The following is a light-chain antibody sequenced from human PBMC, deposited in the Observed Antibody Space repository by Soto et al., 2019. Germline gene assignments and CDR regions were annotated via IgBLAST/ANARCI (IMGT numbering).Light chain of an antibody. V-gene: IGLV2-14*03. CDR1: SSDVGGYNY. CDR3: SSYTTSNTRQIV. J-gene: IGLJ1*01. Sequence: QSVLTQPASVSGSPGQSITISCTGTSSDVGGYNYVSWYQHHPGKAPKLMIFDVSNRPSGFSNRFSGSKSGNTASLTIFGLQPEDEADYYCSSYTTSNTRQIVFGTGTKVTVL. CDR2: DVS.